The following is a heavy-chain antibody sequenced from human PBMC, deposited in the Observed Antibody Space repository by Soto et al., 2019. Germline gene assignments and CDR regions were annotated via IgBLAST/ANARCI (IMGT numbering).Heavy chain of an antibody. V-gene: IGHV4-30-2*01. CDR3: ARGGGSDSFDY. Sequence: SETLSLTCTVSGASITFGGYSWSWIRQTPGKGLEWIGYINHLETAFYNPSFESRLTLSIDRAKNQFSLKLHSMSAADRAVYFCARGGGSDSFDYWGQGILVTVSS. CDR2: INHLETA. J-gene: IGHJ4*02. CDR1: GASITFGGYS. D-gene: IGHD1-26*01.